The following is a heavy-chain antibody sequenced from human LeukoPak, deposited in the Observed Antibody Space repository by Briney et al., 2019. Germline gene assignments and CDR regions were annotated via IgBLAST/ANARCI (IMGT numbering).Heavy chain of an antibody. CDR1: GFTFSNYW. CDR3: ASTNSLDY. V-gene: IGHV3-7*01. Sequence: GGSLRLSCAASGFTFSNYWMNWVRQAPGKGLEWVANIKQDGSEKYFVDSVKGRFTISRDNAKNSFYLQMNSLRAEDTAVYYCASTNSLDYWGQGTLVTVSS. D-gene: IGHD2-21*01. J-gene: IGHJ4*02. CDR2: IKQDGSEK.